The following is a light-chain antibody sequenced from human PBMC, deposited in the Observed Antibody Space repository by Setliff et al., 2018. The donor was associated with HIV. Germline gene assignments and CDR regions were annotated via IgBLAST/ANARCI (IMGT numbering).Light chain of an antibody. J-gene: IGLJ2*01. Sequence: QSVLAQPASVSGSPGQSITISCTGTSSDIGTYNLVSWYQQYPGKAPKLMIYDDSKRPSGLSNRFSGSKSGNTASLTISGLQAEDEADYYCCSYAGSTTWVFGGGTKVTVL. CDR2: DDS. CDR3: CSYAGSTTWV. V-gene: IGLV2-23*01. CDR1: SSDIGTYNL.